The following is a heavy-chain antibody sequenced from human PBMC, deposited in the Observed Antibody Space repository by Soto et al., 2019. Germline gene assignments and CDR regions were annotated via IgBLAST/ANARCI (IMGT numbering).Heavy chain of an antibody. CDR3: ARGYCSGTSCYFEIP. CDR2: INAGNGYT. J-gene: IGHJ5*02. D-gene: IGHD2-2*01. CDR1: GYTFTSYA. Sequence: ASVKVSCKASGYTFTSYAMHWVRQAPGQRLEWMGWINAGNGYTKYSQKFQGRVTITRDTSASTAYMELSSLRSEDTAVYYCARGYCSGTSCYFEIPWGQGALVTVSS. V-gene: IGHV1-3*01.